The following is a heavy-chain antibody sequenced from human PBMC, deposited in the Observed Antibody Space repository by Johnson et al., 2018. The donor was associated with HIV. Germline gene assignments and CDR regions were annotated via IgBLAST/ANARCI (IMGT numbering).Heavy chain of an antibody. V-gene: IGHV3-30*03. CDR3: ARDLGGDAGFDV. CDR2: ISYDGSHK. J-gene: IGHJ3*01. Sequence: VQLVESGGDLVKPGGSLRLSCAASGFTFSSYGMHWVRQAPGKGLEWVAIISYDGSHKFYADSVKGRFTISRDNSKNTLYLQMNSLRAEDTAVYYCARDLGGDAGFDVWGQGTTVTVSS. D-gene: IGHD3-10*01. CDR1: GFTFSSYG.